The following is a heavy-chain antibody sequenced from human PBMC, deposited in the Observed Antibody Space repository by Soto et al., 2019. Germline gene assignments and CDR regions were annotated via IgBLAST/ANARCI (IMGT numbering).Heavy chain of an antibody. CDR3: ARDIGDSGSHWFDP. Sequence: WASVKVSCKASGYIFTNYYIHWVRQAPGQGLEWMGIINPRDSSTRYAQKFQGRVTMTRETSSSTVYMELSSLRFEDTAMYYCARDIGDSGSHWFDPWGQGSLVTVSS. V-gene: IGHV1-46*01. J-gene: IGHJ5*02. CDR1: GYIFTNYY. CDR2: INPRDSST. D-gene: IGHD1-26*01.